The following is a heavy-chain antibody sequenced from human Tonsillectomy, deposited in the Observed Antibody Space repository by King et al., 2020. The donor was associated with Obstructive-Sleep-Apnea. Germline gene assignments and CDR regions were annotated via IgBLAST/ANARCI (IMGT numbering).Heavy chain of an antibody. CDR3: ARRGYSSSWTNFDY. CDR1: GYTFTTYG. J-gene: IGHJ4*02. Sequence: QLVQSGAEVKKPGASVKVSCKASGYTFTTYGISWVRQAPGQGLEWMGWISGSNGNTKYAQKLQGRVTMTTDTSTSTAYMELRSLGSDDTAVYYCARRGYSSSWTNFDYWGQGTLVTVSS. CDR2: ISGSNGNT. V-gene: IGHV1-18*04. D-gene: IGHD6-13*01.